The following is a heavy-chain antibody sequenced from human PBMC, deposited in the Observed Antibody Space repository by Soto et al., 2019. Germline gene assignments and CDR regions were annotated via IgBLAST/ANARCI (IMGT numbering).Heavy chain of an antibody. V-gene: IGHV4-30-2*01. J-gene: IGHJ5*02. CDR2: IYHSEST. Sequence: SETLSLTCAVSSGSIRSGGNACSWIRQPPGKGLELIGYIYHSESTSYNPSLRNLVTISLDRSKNEFSLNLSSVTAADTAVYYCARTISVAGTPAFDPWGQGMLVTVSS. CDR3: ARTISVAGTPAFDP. CDR1: SGSIRSGGNA. D-gene: IGHD6-19*01.